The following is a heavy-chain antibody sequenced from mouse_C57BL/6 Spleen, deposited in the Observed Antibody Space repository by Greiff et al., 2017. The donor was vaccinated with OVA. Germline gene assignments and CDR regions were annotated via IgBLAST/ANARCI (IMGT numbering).Heavy chain of an antibody. J-gene: IGHJ2*01. D-gene: IGHD2-1*01. Sequence: EVQLVESGGGLVKPGGSLKLSCAASGFTFSSYAMSWVRQTPEKRLEWVATISDGGSYTYYPDNVKGRFTISRDNAKHNLYLQMSHLKSEDTAMYYCARGDGNYPFDYWGKGTTRTVSS. V-gene: IGHV5-4*01. CDR2: ISDGGSYT. CDR1: GFTFSSYA. CDR3: ARGDGNYPFDY.